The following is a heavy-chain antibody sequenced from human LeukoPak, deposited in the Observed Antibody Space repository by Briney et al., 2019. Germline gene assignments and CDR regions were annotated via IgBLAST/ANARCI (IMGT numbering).Heavy chain of an antibody. V-gene: IGHV1-18*01. D-gene: IGHD3-22*01. CDR1: GYTFTSYG. J-gene: IGHJ3*02. CDR2: ISGNNGNT. CDR3: ARDVFSTYYYDSSGLGDAFEI. Sequence: ASVKVSCKASGYTFTSYGISWVRQAPGQGLEWMGWISGNNGNTNYAQHLQGRVTMTTDTSTSTAYMELRSLRSDAPAVYYCARDVFSTYYYDSSGLGDAFEIWGRGTMVTVSS.